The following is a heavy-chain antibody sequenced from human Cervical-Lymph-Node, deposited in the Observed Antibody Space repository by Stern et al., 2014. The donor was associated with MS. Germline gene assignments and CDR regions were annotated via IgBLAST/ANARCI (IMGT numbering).Heavy chain of an antibody. CDR3: ARDLLWFGELDWGAMDV. Sequence: VQLVESGGGVVQPGRSLRLSCAATGFNFSSYAMQWVRQAPGKGLEWVAVISYDGSRAYYADSVKGRFTISRETSKKTLFLRMNILRPEDTADYYCARDLLWFGELDWGAMDVWGHGTTVTVSS. D-gene: IGHD3-10*01. CDR2: ISYDGSRA. J-gene: IGHJ6*02. V-gene: IGHV3-30-3*01. CDR1: GFNFSSYA.